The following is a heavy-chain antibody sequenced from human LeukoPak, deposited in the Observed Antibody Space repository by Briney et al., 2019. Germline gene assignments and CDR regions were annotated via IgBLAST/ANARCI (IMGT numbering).Heavy chain of an antibody. D-gene: IGHD2-15*01. J-gene: IGHJ4*02. Sequence: PSETLSLTCTVSGGSISSSSYYWGCIRQPPGKGLEWIGSIYYSGSTYYNPSLKSRVTISVGTSKNQFSLKLSSVTAADTAVYYCARRPRDCSGGSCYSFDYWGQGTLVTVSS. CDR3: ARRPRDCSGGSCYSFDY. CDR2: IYYSGST. CDR1: GGSISSSSYY. V-gene: IGHV4-39*01.